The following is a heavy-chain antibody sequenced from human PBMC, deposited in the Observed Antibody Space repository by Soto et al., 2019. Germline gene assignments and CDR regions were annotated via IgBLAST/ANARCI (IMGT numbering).Heavy chain of an antibody. D-gene: IGHD5-12*01. CDR1: GFIFSNYA. J-gene: IGHJ4*02. Sequence: EVQLLESGGGFVQPGGSLRLSCAASGFIFSNYAMTWVRQAPGERLEWVSGITSTGSSTYYADSVKGRFTISRDNSKNTLFLQINSLRAVDTAVYYCAKGAEGYVVSSLDFWGQGTLVSVSS. CDR2: ITSTGSST. V-gene: IGHV3-23*01. CDR3: AKGAEGYVVSSLDF.